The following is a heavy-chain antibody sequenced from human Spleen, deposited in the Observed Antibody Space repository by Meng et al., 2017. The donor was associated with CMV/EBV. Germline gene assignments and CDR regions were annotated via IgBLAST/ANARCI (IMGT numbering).Heavy chain of an antibody. CDR1: GGSISSYY. D-gene: IGHD3-22*01. V-gene: IGHV4-59*01. CDR2: IYYSGST. J-gene: IGHJ6*02. CDR3: AREGGGDSSGYYSHYYYYYGMDV. Sequence: ESLKISCTVSGGSISSYYWSWIRQPPGKGLEWIGYIYYSGSTNYNPSLKSRVTISVDTSKNQFSLKLSSVTAADTAVYYCAREGGGDSSGYYSHYYYYYGMDVWGQGTTVTVSS.